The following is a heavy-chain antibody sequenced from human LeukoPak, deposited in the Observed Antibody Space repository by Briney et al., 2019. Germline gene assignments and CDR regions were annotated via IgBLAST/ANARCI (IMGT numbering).Heavy chain of an antibody. Sequence: GGSLRLSCAASGFTFSDYYMSWIRQAPGKGLEGVSYISSSGSTIYYADSVKGRFTISRDNAKNSLYLQMNSLRAEDTAVYYCARARMVATLFDYWGQGTLVTVSS. CDR1: GFTFSDYY. CDR2: ISSSGSTI. V-gene: IGHV3-11*01. J-gene: IGHJ4*02. D-gene: IGHD5-12*01. CDR3: ARARMVATLFDY.